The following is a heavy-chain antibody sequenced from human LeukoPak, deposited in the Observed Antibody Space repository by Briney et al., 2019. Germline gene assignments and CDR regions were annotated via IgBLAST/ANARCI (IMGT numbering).Heavy chain of an antibody. CDR2: IKSKTDGGTT. D-gene: IGHD3-22*01. V-gene: IGHV3-15*01. CDR3: TTGPYYYDSSEPFDY. J-gene: IGHJ4*02. Sequence: GGSLRLSCAASGFTFSNVWMSWVRQAPGKGLEWVGRIKSKTDGGTTDYAAPVKGRFTISRDDSKNTLYLQMNSLKTEDTAVYYCTTGPYYYDSSEPFDYWGQGTLVTVSS. CDR1: GFTFSNVW.